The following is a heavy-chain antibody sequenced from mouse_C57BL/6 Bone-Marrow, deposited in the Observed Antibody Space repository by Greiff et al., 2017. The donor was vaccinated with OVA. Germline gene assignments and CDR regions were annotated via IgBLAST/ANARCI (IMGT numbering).Heavy chain of an antibody. CDR3: AREGRDWDTYYFDY. Sequence: QVQLQQSGAELARPGASVKLSCKASGYTFTSYGISWVKQRTGQGLEWIGEIYPRSGNTYYNEKFKGKATLTADKSSSTAYMELRSLTSEDSAVDFCAREGRDWDTYYFDYWGQGTTLTVSS. CDR2: IYPRSGNT. V-gene: IGHV1-81*01. J-gene: IGHJ2*01. D-gene: IGHD4-1*01. CDR1: GYTFTSYG.